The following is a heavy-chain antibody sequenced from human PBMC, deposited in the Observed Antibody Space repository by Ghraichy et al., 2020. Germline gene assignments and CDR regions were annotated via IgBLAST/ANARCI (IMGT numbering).Heavy chain of an antibody. J-gene: IGHJ4*02. CDR2: IYYSGST. Sequence: SETLSLTCTVSGGSISRYYWNWIRQPPGKGLEWIGYIYYSGSTNYNPSLKSRVTISVDTSKNQFSLKLSSVTAADTAVYYCAISGYSNTFDYWGQGTLVTVSS. CDR3: AISGYSNTFDY. D-gene: IGHD6-13*01. CDR1: GGSISRYY. V-gene: IGHV4-59*01.